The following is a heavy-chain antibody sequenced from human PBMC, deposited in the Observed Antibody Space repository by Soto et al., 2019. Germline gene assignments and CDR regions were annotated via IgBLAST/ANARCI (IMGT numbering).Heavy chain of an antibody. CDR1: GYTFTSYY. CDR2: INPSGGST. J-gene: IGHJ4*02. V-gene: IGHV1-46*01. Sequence: ASVKVSCKASGYTFTSYYMHWVRQAPGQGLEWMGIINPSGGSTSYEQKFQGRVTMTRDTSTSTVYMELSSLRSEDTAVYYCARGEKYYYDSSGSVLFDYWGQGTLVTVSS. CDR3: ARGEKYYYDSSGSVLFDY. D-gene: IGHD3-22*01.